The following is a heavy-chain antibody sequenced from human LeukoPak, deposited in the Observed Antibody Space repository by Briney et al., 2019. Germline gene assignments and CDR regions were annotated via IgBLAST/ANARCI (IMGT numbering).Heavy chain of an antibody. V-gene: IGHV1-2*05. D-gene: IGHD4-17*01. Sequence: ASVKVSCKASGYTFTGYYMHWARQPPAQGLEWMGRINPNSGGTNEAQKFQGRVTMTRHTSISTAYMELSRLRSDDTGVYYCARFRYGDYVDYWGQGTLVTVSS. CDR2: INPNSGGT. CDR1: GYTFTGYY. CDR3: ARFRYGDYVDY. J-gene: IGHJ4*02.